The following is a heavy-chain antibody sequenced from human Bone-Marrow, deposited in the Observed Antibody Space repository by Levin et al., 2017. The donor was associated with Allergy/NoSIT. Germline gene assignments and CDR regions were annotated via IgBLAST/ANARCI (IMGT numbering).Heavy chain of an antibody. CDR1: GFSISSYG. J-gene: IGHJ6*02. Sequence: TGGSLRLSCVASGFSISSYGMHWVRQAPGRGLEGVAVIWYGGSNRQYADSVQGRFIVSGDTSKNTLYLEMNSLGVDDTGVYYCARDRWTLLSDYYGMDVWGQGTTVTVSS. D-gene: IGHD2-15*01. V-gene: IGHV3-33*01. CDR2: IWYGGSNR. CDR3: ARDRWTLLSDYYGMDV.